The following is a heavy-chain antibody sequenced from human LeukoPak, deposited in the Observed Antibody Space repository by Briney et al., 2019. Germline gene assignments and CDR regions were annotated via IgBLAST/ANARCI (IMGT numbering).Heavy chain of an antibody. V-gene: IGHV1-2*02. CDR3: AIIDCGGDCSYYYGMDV. CDR2: INPNSGGT. CDR1: GYTFTGYY. D-gene: IGHD2-21*02. J-gene: IGHJ6*02. Sequence: ASVKVSCKASGYTFTGYYMHSVRQAPGQGLEWMGWINPNSGGTNYAQKFQGRVTMTRDTSISTAYMELSRLRSDDTAVYYCAIIDCGGDCSYYYGMDVWGQGTTVTVSS.